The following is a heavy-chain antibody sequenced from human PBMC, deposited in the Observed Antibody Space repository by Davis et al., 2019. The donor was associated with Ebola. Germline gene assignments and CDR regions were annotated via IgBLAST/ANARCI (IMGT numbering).Heavy chain of an antibody. CDR2: IGHGGDT. V-gene: IGHV3-23*01. J-gene: IGHJ4*02. D-gene: IGHD1-7*01. CDR1: GFIISDNY. CDR3: AKRGRQGRGTTDFDN. Sequence: GGSLRLSCAVSGFIISDNYMSWVRQAPGKGLQWVSAIGHGGDTWYTDSVRGRFTISRDNSRNTLDLQMSDVRAEDTAIYYCAKRGRQGRGTTDFDNWGQGTRVTVSS.